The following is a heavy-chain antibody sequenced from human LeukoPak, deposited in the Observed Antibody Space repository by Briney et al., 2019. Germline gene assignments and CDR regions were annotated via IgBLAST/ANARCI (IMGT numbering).Heavy chain of an antibody. CDR2: IRYDGSNK. CDR1: GFTFSSYG. CDR3: ARTFYGSGSYSDY. Sequence: PGGSLRLSCAASGFTFSSYGMHWVRQAPGKGLEWMAFIRYDGSNKYYADSVKGRFTISRDNSKNTLYLQMNSLRAEDTAVYYCARTFYGSGSYSDYWGQGTLVTVSS. V-gene: IGHV3-30*02. D-gene: IGHD3-10*01. J-gene: IGHJ4*02.